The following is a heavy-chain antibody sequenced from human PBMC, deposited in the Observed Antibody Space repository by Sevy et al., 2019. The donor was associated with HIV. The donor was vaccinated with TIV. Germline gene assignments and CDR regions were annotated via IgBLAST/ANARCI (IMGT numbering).Heavy chain of an antibody. CDR2: IRNKADSYTT. CDR3: TTHAGIAAAGRVFDY. CDR1: GFTFSDHY. Sequence: GGSLRLSCAASGFTFSDHYMEWVRQAPGKGLEWVGRIRNKADSYTTEYAASVKSRFTIPRDDSKNSLYLLMNSLKTENTAVYYCTTHAGIAAAGRVFDYWGQGTLVTVSS. D-gene: IGHD6-13*01. V-gene: IGHV3-72*01. J-gene: IGHJ4*02.